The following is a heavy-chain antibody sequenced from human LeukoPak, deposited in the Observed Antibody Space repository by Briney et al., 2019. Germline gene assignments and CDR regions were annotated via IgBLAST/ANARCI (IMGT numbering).Heavy chain of an antibody. J-gene: IGHJ4*02. CDR3: AKASGRYCSSNSCFLDY. V-gene: IGHV3-23*01. CDR1: GFTFSSYA. Sequence: GGSLRLSCAASGFTFSSYAMSWVRQAPGKGLEWVSAISGSGGSTYYADSVKGRFTISRDNSKNTLYLQMNSLRGEDTAVYYCAKASGRYCSSNSCFLDYWGQGTLVTVSS. CDR2: ISGSGGST. D-gene: IGHD2-2*01.